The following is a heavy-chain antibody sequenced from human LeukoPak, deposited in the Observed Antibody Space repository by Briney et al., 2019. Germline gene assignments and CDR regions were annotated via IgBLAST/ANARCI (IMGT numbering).Heavy chain of an antibody. V-gene: IGHV3-30*04. CDR1: GFTFRIYT. J-gene: IGHJ3*01. CDR2: KTYDGSHE. CDR3: ARESSALDDEGASDV. D-gene: IGHD3-16*01. Sequence: GMSLRLSCAASGFTFRIYTIHWVRQAPGKGLDWVVGKTYDGSHEFYADSVKGRFTISRNNSKNMLSLQMDSLKPEDTAVYYCARESSALDDEGASDVWGQGTMVTVSS.